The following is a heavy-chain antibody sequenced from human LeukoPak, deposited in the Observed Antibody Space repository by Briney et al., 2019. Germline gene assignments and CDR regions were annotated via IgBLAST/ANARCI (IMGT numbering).Heavy chain of an antibody. Sequence: PGGSLRLSCAPSGFTVSSNYMSWVRQAPGKGLEWVSVIYSGGSTYYADSVKGRFTISRDNSKNTLYLQMNSLRAEDTAVYYCASLSSGWYYFDYWGQGTLVTVSS. CDR2: IYSGGST. CDR1: GFTVSSNY. J-gene: IGHJ4*02. D-gene: IGHD6-19*01. CDR3: ASLSSGWYYFDY. V-gene: IGHV3-53*01.